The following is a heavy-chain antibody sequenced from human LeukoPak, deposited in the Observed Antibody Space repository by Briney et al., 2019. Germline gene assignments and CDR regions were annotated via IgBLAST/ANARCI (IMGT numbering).Heavy chain of an antibody. CDR2: INHRGTT. CDR3: ARSWAGMYYPFYYFDY. Sequence: SETLFLTCAVYGGSFSGYYWSWIRQPPGKGLEWIAEINHRGTTHYNPSLKSRVNISADTSKNQFSLHLDSVTAADTAVYYCARSWAGMYYPFYYFDYWGQGTLVSVSS. J-gene: IGHJ4*02. CDR1: GGSFSGYY. V-gene: IGHV4-34*01. D-gene: IGHD1-26*01.